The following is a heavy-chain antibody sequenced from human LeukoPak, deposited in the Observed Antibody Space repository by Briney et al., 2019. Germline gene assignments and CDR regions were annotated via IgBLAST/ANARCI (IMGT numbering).Heavy chain of an antibody. Sequence: ASVKVSCKASGYTFTGYYMHWVRQAPGQGLEWMGWINPNSGGTNYAQKLQGRVTMTTDTSTSTAYMELRSPRSDDTAVYYCARVYSGSSPCDYWGQGTLVTVSS. CDR3: ARVYSGSSPCDY. CDR2: INPNSGGT. V-gene: IGHV1-2*02. CDR1: GYTFTGYY. D-gene: IGHD1-26*01. J-gene: IGHJ4*02.